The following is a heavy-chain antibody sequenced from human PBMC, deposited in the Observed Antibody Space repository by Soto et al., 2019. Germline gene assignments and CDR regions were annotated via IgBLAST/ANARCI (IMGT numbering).Heavy chain of an antibody. V-gene: IGHV4-34*01. D-gene: IGHD4-17*01. CDR1: GGSFSGYY. J-gene: IGHJ5*02. CDR3: ARFPTPETTWEQLNGVPNPVTREYWFDP. CDR2: INHSGST. Sequence: SETLSLTCAVYGGSFSGYYWSWIRQPPGKGLEWIGEINHSGSTNYNPSLKSRVTLSVDTSRNQFALKLGSVTAADTAVYYCARFPTPETTWEQLNGVPNPVTREYWFDPWGQGTLVTVSS.